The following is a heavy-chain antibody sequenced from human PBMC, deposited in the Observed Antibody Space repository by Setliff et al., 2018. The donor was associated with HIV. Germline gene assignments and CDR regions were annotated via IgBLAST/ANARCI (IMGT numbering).Heavy chain of an antibody. J-gene: IGHJ5*02. V-gene: IGHV1-69*05. CDR2: IIPLSGTA. D-gene: IGHD2-2*01. CDR3: VRVCGGYCSSMSCPGLFDP. CDR1: GGTFSNYG. Sequence: GASVKVSCKASGGTFSNYGMSWVRQAPGQGLEWMGGIIPLSGTANYAQKCQGRVTINTDESTSTAYMELRGLRSEDTAVYYCVRVCGGYCSSMSCPGLFDPWGQGTLVTVSS.